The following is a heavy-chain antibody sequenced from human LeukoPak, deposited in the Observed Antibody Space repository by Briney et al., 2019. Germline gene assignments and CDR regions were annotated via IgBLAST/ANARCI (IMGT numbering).Heavy chain of an antibody. D-gene: IGHD5-12*01. Sequence: SETLSLTCAVYGGSLSGYYWSWIRQPPGKGLEWIGEINHSGSTNYNPSLKSRVTISVDTSKNQFSLKLSSVTAADTAVYYCARGEWLRWGQRTLVTVSS. J-gene: IGHJ4*02. CDR1: GGSLSGYY. CDR2: INHSGST. V-gene: IGHV4-34*01. CDR3: ARGEWLR.